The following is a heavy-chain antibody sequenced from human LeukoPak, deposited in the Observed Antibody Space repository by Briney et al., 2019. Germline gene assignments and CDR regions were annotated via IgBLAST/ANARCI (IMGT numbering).Heavy chain of an antibody. V-gene: IGHV1-2*02. CDR1: GYTFTGYY. J-gene: IGHJ4*02. Sequence: ASVKVSCTASGYTFTGYYMHWVRQAPGQGLEWMGWINPNSGGTNYAQKFQGRVTMTRDTSISTAYMELSRLRSDDTAVYYCARTELLWFGELLFDYWGQGTLVTVSS. CDR3: ARTELLWFGELLFDY. CDR2: INPNSGGT. D-gene: IGHD3-10*01.